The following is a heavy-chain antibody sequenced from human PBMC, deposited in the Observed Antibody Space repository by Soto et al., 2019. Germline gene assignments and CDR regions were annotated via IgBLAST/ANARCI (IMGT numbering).Heavy chain of an antibody. V-gene: IGHV3-74*01. J-gene: IGHJ6*02. CDR2: ITSDGSST. D-gene: IGHD3-10*01. CDR3: ARESGGGFGDV. CDR1: GFTFSTYY. Sequence: EVQLVESGGGLVQPGGSLRLSCAASGFTFSTYYMNWVRQAPGKGLVWVARITSDGSSTTYADSVKGRFTISRDNAKNTLYLQMNSLRAEDTAVYSWARESGGGFGDVWGQGTTVTVSS.